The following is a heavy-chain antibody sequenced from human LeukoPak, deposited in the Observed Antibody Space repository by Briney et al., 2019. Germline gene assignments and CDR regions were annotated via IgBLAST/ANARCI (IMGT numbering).Heavy chain of an antibody. Sequence: PGGSLRLSCAASGFTFSDYNMTWVRQAPGKGLEGVSYITNGGSTIHHADSVKGRFTTSRDTAKKTLYLQMNSLRAEDTAVYYCARSIGLTGGGVDVWGQGTTVTVSS. CDR3: ARSIGLTGGGVDV. V-gene: IGHV3-11*01. J-gene: IGHJ6*02. CDR2: ITNGGSTI. CDR1: GFTFSDYN. D-gene: IGHD3-9*01.